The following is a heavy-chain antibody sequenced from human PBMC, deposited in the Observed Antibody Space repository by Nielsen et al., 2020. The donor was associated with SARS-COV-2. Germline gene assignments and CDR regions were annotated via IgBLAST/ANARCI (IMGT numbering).Heavy chain of an antibody. CDR1: GFTFSSYS. V-gene: IGHV3-21*01. Sequence: GGSLRLSCAASGFTFSSYSMNWVRQAPGKGLEWVSSISSSSSYIYYADSVKGRFTISRDNAKNSLYLQMNSLRAEDTAVYYCARDGYCSSTSCYIYMDVWGKGTTVTVSS. D-gene: IGHD2-2*02. CDR3: ARDGYCSSTSCYIYMDV. CDR2: ISSSSSYI. J-gene: IGHJ6*03.